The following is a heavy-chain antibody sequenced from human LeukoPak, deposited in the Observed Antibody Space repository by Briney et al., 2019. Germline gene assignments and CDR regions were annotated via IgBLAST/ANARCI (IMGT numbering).Heavy chain of an antibody. CDR3: ASKGYSSGWSRDAFDI. CDR1: GDSVSSNSAA. V-gene: IGHV6-1*01. D-gene: IGHD6-19*01. CDR2: TYYRSKWYN. Sequence: SQTLSLTCAICGDSVSSNSAAWNWIRQSPSRGLEWLGRTYYRSKWYNDYAVSVKSRITINPDTSKNQLSLQLNSVTPEDTAVYYCASKGYSSGWSRDAFDIWGQGTMVTVSS. J-gene: IGHJ3*02.